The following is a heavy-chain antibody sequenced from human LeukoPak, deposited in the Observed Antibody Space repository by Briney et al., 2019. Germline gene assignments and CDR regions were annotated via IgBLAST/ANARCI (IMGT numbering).Heavy chain of an antibody. CDR1: GGSISSGGYY. Sequence: KTSQTLSLTCTVSGGSISSGGYYWSWIRQPPGKGLEWIGYIYYSGSTNYNPSLKSRVTISVDTSKNQFSLKLSSVTAADTAVYYCARDHLIDYYYYYGMDVWGQGTTVTVSS. CDR2: IYYSGST. J-gene: IGHJ6*02. D-gene: IGHD2/OR15-2a*01. CDR3: ARDHLIDYYYYYGMDV. V-gene: IGHV4-61*08.